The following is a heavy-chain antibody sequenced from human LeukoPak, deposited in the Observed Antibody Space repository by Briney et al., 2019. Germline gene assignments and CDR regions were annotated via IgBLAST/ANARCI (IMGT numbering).Heavy chain of an antibody. CDR1: GGSFSGYY. V-gene: IGHV4-34*01. CDR2: INHSGST. J-gene: IGHJ4*02. CDR3: GRAYDCSSTSCYYFDY. Sequence: SETLSLTCAVYGGSFSGYYWSWIRQPPGKGLEWIGEINHSGSTNYNTSLKSRVTISVDTSKNQFSLKLSCVTAADTAVYYCGRAYDCSSTSCYYFDYWGQGTLVTVS. D-gene: IGHD2-2*01.